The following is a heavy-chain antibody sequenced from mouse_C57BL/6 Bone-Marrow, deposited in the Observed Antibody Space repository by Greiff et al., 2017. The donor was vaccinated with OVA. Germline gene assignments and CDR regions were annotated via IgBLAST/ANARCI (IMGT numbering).Heavy chain of an antibody. CDR2: ISYDGSN. Sequence: EVKLQESGPGLVKPSQSLSLTCSVTGYSITSGYYWNWIRQFPGNKLEWMGYISYDGSNNYNPSLKNRISITRDTSKYQFFLKLNSVTTEDTATYYCARVPYYGSSAYYFDYWGQGTTLTVSS. V-gene: IGHV3-6*01. CDR1: GYSITSGYY. CDR3: ARVPYYGSSAYYFDY. J-gene: IGHJ2*01. D-gene: IGHD1-1*01.